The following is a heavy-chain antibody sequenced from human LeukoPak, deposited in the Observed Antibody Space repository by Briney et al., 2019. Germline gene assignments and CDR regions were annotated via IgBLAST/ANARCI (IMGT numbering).Heavy chain of an antibody. CDR3: ATSWELNAFEL. CDR1: GFTFSDYY. D-gene: IGHD1-26*01. CDR2: IGDSGYSI. Sequence: GGSLRLSCAASGFTFSDYYMSWIRQAPGKGLEWISYIGDSGYSICYSDSVKGRLTISGDNAKNSLYLQMNSLRAEDTAVYYCATSWELNAFELWGQGTMVTVSS. J-gene: IGHJ3*01. V-gene: IGHV3-11*04.